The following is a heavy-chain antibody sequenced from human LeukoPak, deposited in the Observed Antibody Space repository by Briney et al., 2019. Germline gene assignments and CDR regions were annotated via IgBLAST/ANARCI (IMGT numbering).Heavy chain of an antibody. CDR2: INHSGST. CDR1: GGSFSGYY. CDR3: ARELYYGSGSYYPYNWFDP. V-gene: IGHV4-34*01. J-gene: IGHJ5*02. Sequence: SETLSLTCAVYGGSFSGYYWSWIRQPPGKGLEWIGEINHSGSTNYNPSLKSRVTISVDTSKNQFSLKLSSVTAADTAVYYCARELYYGSGSYYPYNWFDPWGQGTLVTVSS. D-gene: IGHD3-10*01.